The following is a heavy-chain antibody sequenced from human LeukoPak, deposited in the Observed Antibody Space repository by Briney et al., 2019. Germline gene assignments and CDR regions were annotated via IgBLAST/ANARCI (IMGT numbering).Heavy chain of an antibody. CDR2: ISSGGNTE. D-gene: IGHD5-18*01. CDR3: ARVHYNTAMVDIDY. J-gene: IGHJ4*02. CDR1: GFSFSSYA. Sequence: GGSLRLSCAASGFSFSSYAMNWVRQAPGKGLEWVSHISSGGNTEYYVDSVRGRFSMSRDNPKNLLFLQMNSLRAEDTAVYYCARVHYNTAMVDIDYWGQGTLVTVSS. V-gene: IGHV3-48*03.